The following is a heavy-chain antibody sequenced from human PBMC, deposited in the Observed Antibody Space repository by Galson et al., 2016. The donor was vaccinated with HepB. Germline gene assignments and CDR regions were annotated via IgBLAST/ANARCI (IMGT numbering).Heavy chain of an antibody. CDR2: INTNTGNP. V-gene: IGHV7-4-1*02. Sequence: QSGAEVKKPGESLRISCKASGYTFTTYAMNWVRQAPGQGLECMGWINTNTGNPPYAQGFTGRFVFSLDTSVSTASLQISGLKAEDTAVSYCATSAGRGVYDYWGQGTLVTVSS. D-gene: IGHD1-26*01. CDR3: ATSAGRGVYDY. CDR1: GYTFTTYA. J-gene: IGHJ4*02.